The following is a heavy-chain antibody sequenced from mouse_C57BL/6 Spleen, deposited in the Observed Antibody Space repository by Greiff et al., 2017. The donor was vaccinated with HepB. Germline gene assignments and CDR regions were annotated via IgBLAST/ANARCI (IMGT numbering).Heavy chain of an antibody. CDR1: GFTFSSYA. CDR3: TRAAYYSNYDTGWFAY. J-gene: IGHJ3*01. D-gene: IGHD2-5*01. CDR2: ISSGGDYI. V-gene: IGHV5-9-1*02. Sequence: EVKVVESGEGLVKPGGSLKLSCAASGFTFSSYAMSWVRQTPEKRLEWVAYISSGGDYIYYADTVKGRFTISRDNARNTLYLQMSSLKSEDTAMYYCTRAAYYSNYDTGWFAYWGQGTLVTVSA.